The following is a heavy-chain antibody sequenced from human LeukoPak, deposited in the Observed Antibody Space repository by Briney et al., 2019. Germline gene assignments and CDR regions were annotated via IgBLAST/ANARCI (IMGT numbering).Heavy chain of an antibody. J-gene: IGHJ4*02. V-gene: IGHV4-31*03. CDR2: IYYSGST. Sequence: PSQTLSLTCTVSGGSISSGGYYWSWIRQHPGKGLEWIGYIYYSGSTYYNPSLKSRVTISVDTSKNQFSLKLSSVTAADTAVYYCARDRADYGDSHYFDYWGQGTLVTVSS. CDR1: GGSISSGGYY. D-gene: IGHD4-17*01. CDR3: ARDRADYGDSHYFDY.